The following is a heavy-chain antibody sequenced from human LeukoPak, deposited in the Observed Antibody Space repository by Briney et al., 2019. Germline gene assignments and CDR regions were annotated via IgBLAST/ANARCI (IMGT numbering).Heavy chain of an antibody. J-gene: IGHJ4*02. D-gene: IGHD6-19*01. CDR3: AGGRLGSSGWLSIDY. CDR2: ISGGSSYI. V-gene: IGHV3-21*01. CDR1: GFPFSTYN. Sequence: GGALRLSCAASGFPFSTYNMNWGPPAPGEGVGGGSSISGGSSYIYYADSVKGRFTISRDNAKNSLYLQMNSLRREDTAVYYCAGGRLGSSGWLSIDYWGQGTLVTVSS.